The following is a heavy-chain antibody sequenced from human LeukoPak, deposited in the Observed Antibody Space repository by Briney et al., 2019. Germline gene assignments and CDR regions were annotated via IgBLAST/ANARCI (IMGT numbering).Heavy chain of an antibody. CDR3: LGSSWPFDY. CDR1: GYSFTGYY. D-gene: IGHD6-13*01. Sequence: ASVKVSCKASGYSFTGYYMHWVRQAPGQGLEWMGWINTNTGNPTYAQGFTGRFVFSLDTSVSTAYLQISSLKAEDTAVYYCLGSSWPFDYWGQGTLVTVSS. CDR2: INTNTGNP. V-gene: IGHV7-4-1*02. J-gene: IGHJ4*02.